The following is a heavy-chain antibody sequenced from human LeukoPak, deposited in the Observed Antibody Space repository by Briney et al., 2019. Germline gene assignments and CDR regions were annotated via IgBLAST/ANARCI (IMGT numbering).Heavy chain of an antibody. D-gene: IGHD6-19*01. CDR3: ATASRSGPKAY. CDR1: EFSFSNYW. J-gene: IGHJ4*02. CDR2: IKQDGSEK. Sequence: GGSLRLSCAVFEFSFSNYWMSWVRQAPGRGRWWVAIIKQDGSEKYYVDSVKGRFTISRDNAQNSLYLQMSSLRAEDTAVYYCATASRSGPKAYWGQGTLVTVSS. V-gene: IGHV3-7*05.